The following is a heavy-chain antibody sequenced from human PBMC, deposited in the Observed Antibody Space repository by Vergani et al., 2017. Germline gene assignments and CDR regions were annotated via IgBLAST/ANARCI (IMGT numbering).Heavy chain of an antibody. D-gene: IGHD3-22*01. CDR3: TRDLGYYYSSGYSDVNWAEYVQH. V-gene: IGHV3-15*01. Sequence: EVQLVESGGGLVKPGGSLRLSCAASGFTFSNAWMSWVRQAPGKGLEWVGRIKSKTDGGTTDYAAPVKGRFTISRDDSKNTLYLQMNSLKTEDTAVYYCTRDLGYYYSSGYSDVNWAEYVQHWGQGTRVTVSA. CDR1: GFTFSNAW. J-gene: IGHJ1*01. CDR2: IKSKTDGGTT.